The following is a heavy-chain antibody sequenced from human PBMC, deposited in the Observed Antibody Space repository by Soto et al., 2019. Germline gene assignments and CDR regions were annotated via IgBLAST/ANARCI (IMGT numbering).Heavy chain of an antibody. D-gene: IGHD6-13*01. CDR1: GGSISSGDYY. Sequence: QVQLQESGPGLVKPSQTLSLTCTVSGGSISSGDYYWSWIRQPPGKGLEWIGYIYYSGSTYYNPSLRSRVTISVGTSKNQFAPKPSSVTAADTAVYYCARPRPDGRSLDPWGQGTLVTVSS. J-gene: IGHJ5*02. V-gene: IGHV4-30-4*01. CDR2: IYYSGST. CDR3: ARPRPDGRSLDP.